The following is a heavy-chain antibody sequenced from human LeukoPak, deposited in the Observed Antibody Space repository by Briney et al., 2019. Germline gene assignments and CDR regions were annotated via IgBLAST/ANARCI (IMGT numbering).Heavy chain of an antibody. CDR2: IRDSGGST. CDR3: ATDSPETAAFDY. D-gene: IGHD1-1*01. V-gene: IGHV3-23*01. Sequence: PGGSLRLSCAASGFSFSSYAMSWVRQAPGKGLEWVSAIRDSGGSTYYADSVKGRFTISRDNAKNSLYLQMDSLRAEDTAVYHCATDSPETAAFDYWGQGTLVTVSS. J-gene: IGHJ4*02. CDR1: GFSFSSYA.